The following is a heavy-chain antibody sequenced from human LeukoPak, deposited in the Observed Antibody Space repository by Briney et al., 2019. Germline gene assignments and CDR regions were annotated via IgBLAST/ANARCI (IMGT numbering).Heavy chain of an antibody. Sequence: GGSLRLSCAASGFTFSSYGMHWVRQAPGKGLEWVAIIRYDGSNKYYADSVKGRFTISRDNSKNTLYLQMNSLRAEDTAVYYCAKDRGYYDSSGYYLFWGQGTLVTVSS. V-gene: IGHV3-30*02. CDR2: IRYDGSNK. D-gene: IGHD3-22*01. J-gene: IGHJ4*02. CDR1: GFTFSSYG. CDR3: AKDRGYYDSSGYYLF.